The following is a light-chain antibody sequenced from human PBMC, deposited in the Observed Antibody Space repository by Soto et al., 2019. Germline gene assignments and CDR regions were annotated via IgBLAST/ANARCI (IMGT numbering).Light chain of an antibody. Sequence: DIQMTQSPSSLSASVGDRVTITCRASQSISSYLNWYQQKPGKAPKLLIYAASSLQSGVPSRFSGSGSGTDFPLTISSLQPEDFETYYCQQSYSTPRTFGQGTRVEIK. CDR3: QQSYSTPRT. CDR1: QSISSY. CDR2: AAS. V-gene: IGKV1-39*01. J-gene: IGKJ1*01.